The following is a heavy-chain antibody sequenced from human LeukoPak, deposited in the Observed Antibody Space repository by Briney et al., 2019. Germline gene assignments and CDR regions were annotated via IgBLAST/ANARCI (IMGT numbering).Heavy chain of an antibody. V-gene: IGHV4-59*01. D-gene: IGHD2-2*01. CDR1: GGSLSSFY. J-gene: IGHJ4*02. Sequence: SETLSLTCAVSGGSLSSFYWSWIRQPPGKGLEWIGYIYHGGTTMYNPSLKSRVTVSVDTSKNQFSLRLTSVTVADTAICYCRREKLPAGPHFEHGGRGLLVSVSS. CDR2: IYHGGTT. CDR3: RREKLPAGPHFEH.